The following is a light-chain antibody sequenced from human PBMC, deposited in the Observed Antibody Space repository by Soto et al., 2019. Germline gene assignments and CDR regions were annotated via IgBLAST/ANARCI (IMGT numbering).Light chain of an antibody. CDR2: KAS. V-gene: IGKV1-5*03. Sequence: DIQMTQSPSTLSASVGDRVTITCRASRSIGNWLAWYQQKPGKAPKLLIYKASSLETGVPSRFSGSGSGTEFTLTISSLQAEDVAVYYCQQYYGIPQTFGQGTKVDIK. CDR3: QQYYGIPQT. J-gene: IGKJ1*01. CDR1: RSIGNW.